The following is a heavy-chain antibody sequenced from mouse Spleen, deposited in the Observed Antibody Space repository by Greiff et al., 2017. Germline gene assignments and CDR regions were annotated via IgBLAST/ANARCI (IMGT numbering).Heavy chain of an antibody. CDR1: GFTFSSYA. Sequence: EVRLVESGGGLVKPGGSLKLSCAASGFTFSSYAMSWVRQTPEKRLEWVASISSGGSTYYPDSVKGRFTISRDNARNILYLQMSSLRSEDTAMYYCAREGVYYGNCWFAYWGQGTLVTVSA. V-gene: IGHV5-6-5*01. J-gene: IGHJ3*01. D-gene: IGHD2-1*01. CDR3: AREGVYYGNCWFAY. CDR2: ISSGGST.